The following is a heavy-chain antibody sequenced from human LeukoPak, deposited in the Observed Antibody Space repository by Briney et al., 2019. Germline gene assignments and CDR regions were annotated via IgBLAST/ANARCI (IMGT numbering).Heavy chain of an antibody. V-gene: IGHV4-39*01. CDR2: IYYSGST. Sequence: SETLSLACTVSGGSISSSSYYWGWIRQPPGKGREWIGSIYYSGSTYYNPSLKSRVTISVDTSKNQFSLKLSSVTAADTAVYYCARLELDGYNWYYWGQGTLVTVSS. CDR3: ARLELDGYNWYY. CDR1: GGSISSSSYY. J-gene: IGHJ4*02. D-gene: IGHD5-24*01.